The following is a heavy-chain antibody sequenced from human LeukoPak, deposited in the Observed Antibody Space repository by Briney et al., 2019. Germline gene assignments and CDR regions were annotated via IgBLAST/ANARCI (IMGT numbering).Heavy chain of an antibody. Sequence: SGGSLRLSCAASGFIFSSYGMHWVRRAPGKGLEWVAFIRYDGSNKYYADSVKGRFTISRDNSKNTLYLQMNSLRAEDTAVYYCAKDGSGSYSQGLDYWGQGTLVTVSS. CDR2: IRYDGSNK. J-gene: IGHJ4*02. CDR3: AKDGSGSYSQGLDY. D-gene: IGHD1-26*01. V-gene: IGHV3-30*02. CDR1: GFIFSSYG.